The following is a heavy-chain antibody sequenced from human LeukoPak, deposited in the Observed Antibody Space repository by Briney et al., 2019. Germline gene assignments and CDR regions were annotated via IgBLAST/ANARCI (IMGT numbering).Heavy chain of an antibody. CDR1: GGSISSSTYY. D-gene: IGHD2-15*01. J-gene: IGHJ4*02. V-gene: IGHV4-39*01. CDR3: ARLILGYCSGGSCCSGDY. CDR2: IYYTGST. Sequence: SETLSLTCTVSGGSISSSTYYWGWIRQPPGKGLEWIGSIYYTGSTYYNPSLKSRLALSVDTSKNQFSLKLSSVTAADTAVYYCARLILGYCSGGSCCSGDYWGQGTLVTVSS.